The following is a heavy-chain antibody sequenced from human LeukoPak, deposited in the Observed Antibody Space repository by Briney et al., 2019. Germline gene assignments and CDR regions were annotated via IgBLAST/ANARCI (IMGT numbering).Heavy chain of an antibody. CDR3: ARGRGSSGWYDY. CDR2: INHSGST. CDR1: GGSFSGYY. D-gene: IGHD6-19*01. Sequence: PSETLSLTCAVYGGSFSGYYWSWIRQPPGKGLEWIGEINHSGSTNYNPSLKSRVTISVDTSKNQFSLKLSSVTAADTAVYYCARGRGSSGWYDYWGQGTLVTVSS. V-gene: IGHV4-34*01. J-gene: IGHJ4*02.